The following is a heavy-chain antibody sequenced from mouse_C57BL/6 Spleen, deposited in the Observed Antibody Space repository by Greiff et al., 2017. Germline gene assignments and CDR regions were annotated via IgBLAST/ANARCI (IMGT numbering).Heavy chain of an antibody. V-gene: IGHV1-55*01. J-gene: IGHJ2*01. CDR1: GYTFTSYW. CDR2: IYPGSGST. D-gene: IGHD2-1*01. Sequence: QVQLQQPGAELVKPGASVKMSCKASGYTFTSYWITWVKQRPGQGLEWIGDIYPGSGSTNYNEKFKSKATLTVDTSSNTAYMQRSSLTSEDSAVYYCARYLLSLYYFDYWGQGTTLTVSS. CDR3: ARYLLSLYYFDY.